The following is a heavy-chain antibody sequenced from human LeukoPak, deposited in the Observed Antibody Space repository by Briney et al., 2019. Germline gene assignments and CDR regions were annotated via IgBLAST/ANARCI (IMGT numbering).Heavy chain of an antibody. CDR3: AKAVSTGYSYGTLGN. D-gene: IGHD5-18*01. J-gene: IGHJ4*02. CDR1: GFTFDDYT. Sequence: PGGSLRLSCAASGFTFDDYTMHWVRQAPGKGLEWVSLISWDGGSTYYADSVKGRFTISRDNSKNSLYLQMNSLRSEDTALYYCAKAVSTGYSYGTLGNWGQGTLVTVSS. CDR2: ISWDGGST. V-gene: IGHV3-43*01.